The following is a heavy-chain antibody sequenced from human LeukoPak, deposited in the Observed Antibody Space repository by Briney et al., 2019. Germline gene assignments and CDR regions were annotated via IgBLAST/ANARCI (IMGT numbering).Heavy chain of an antibody. CDR2: IYHSGST. CDR1: GGFISSDNSF. V-gene: IGHV4-30-2*03. CDR3: ARHWSSNYYMDV. Sequence: SETLSLTCTVSGGFISSDNSFWSWIRQPPGKGLEWIGYIYHSGSTYSNPSLKSRVTISVDTSKNQFSLKLNSVTVADTAVYYCARHWSSNYYMDVWGKGTTVTVSS. J-gene: IGHJ6*03. D-gene: IGHD4-11*01.